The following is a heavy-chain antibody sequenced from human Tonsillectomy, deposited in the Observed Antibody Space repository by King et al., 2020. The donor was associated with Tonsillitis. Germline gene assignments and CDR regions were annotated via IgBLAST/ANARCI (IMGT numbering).Heavy chain of an antibody. CDR2: IYWDADK. V-gene: IGHV2-5*02. Sequence: ITLQESGPTLVKPTQTLTLTCTFSGFSLSTSGAAVGWIRQPPGKALEWLALIYWDADKRYSPSLKTRLTITKDTSTNQVVLTMTNMDPVDTATYYCASYGSGTYSTYFDYWGLGTLVTVSS. CDR3: ASYGSGTYSTYFDY. D-gene: IGHD3-10*01. CDR1: GFSLSTSGAA. J-gene: IGHJ4*02.